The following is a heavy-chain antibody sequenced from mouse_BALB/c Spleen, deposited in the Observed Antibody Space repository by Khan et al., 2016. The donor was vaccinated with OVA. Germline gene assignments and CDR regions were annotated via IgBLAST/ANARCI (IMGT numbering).Heavy chain of an antibody. Sequence: VQLKQSGPELMKPGASVKISCKASGYSFTNYYIHWVIQSHGKSLEWIGYIDPFSGVSTYNQKFKGKATLTVDKSSSTAYIHLDNLTSEDSAVYYCTRHGYVAWFTYWGQGTLVTVSA. CDR3: TRHGYVAWFTY. CDR1: GYSFTNYY. D-gene: IGHD2-2*01. J-gene: IGHJ3*01. CDR2: IDPFSGVS. V-gene: IGHV1S135*01.